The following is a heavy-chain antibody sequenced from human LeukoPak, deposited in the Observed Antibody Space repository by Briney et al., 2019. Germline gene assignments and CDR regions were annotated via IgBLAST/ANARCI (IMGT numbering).Heavy chain of an antibody. CDR1: GDSIGRGSYY. V-gene: IGHV4-61*02. CDR2: IFNTGST. Sequence: PSETLSLTCAVSGDSIGRGSYYWGWIRQPAGKAPEWIGRIFNTGSTSYNPSLQSRVTISVDTPKNQFSLNLRSVTAADTAVYYCARDICGYNYGCFDSWGQGTLVTVSS. J-gene: IGHJ4*02. CDR3: ARDICGYNYGCFDS. D-gene: IGHD5-18*01.